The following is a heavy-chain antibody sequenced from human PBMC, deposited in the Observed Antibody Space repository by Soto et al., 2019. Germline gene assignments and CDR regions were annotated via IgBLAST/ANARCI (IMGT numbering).Heavy chain of an antibody. CDR3: ARGKNYYDSSGYYGGVPFDY. D-gene: IGHD3-22*01. CDR2: IYYSGST. CDR1: GGSISSGGYY. V-gene: IGHV4-31*03. J-gene: IGHJ4*02. Sequence: QVQLQESGPGLVKPSQTLSLTCTVSGGSISSGGYYWSWIRQHPGKGLEWIGYIYYSGSTYYNPSLKSRVTISVDTSKNQFSLKLSSVTAADTAVYYCARGKNYYDSSGYYGGVPFDYWGQGTLVTVSS.